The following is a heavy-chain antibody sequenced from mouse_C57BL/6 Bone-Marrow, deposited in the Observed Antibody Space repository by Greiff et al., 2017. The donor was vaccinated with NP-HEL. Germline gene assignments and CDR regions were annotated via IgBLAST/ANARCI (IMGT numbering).Heavy chain of an antibody. CDR3: TRYHGSSYWYFDV. CDR1: GYTFTDYE. J-gene: IGHJ1*03. CDR2: IDPETGGT. D-gene: IGHD1-1*01. Sequence: VKLQESGAELVRPGASVTLSCKASGYTFTDYEMHWVKQTPVHGLEWIGAIDPETGGTAYNQKFKGKAILTADKSSSTAYMELRSLTSEDSAVYYCTRYHGSSYWYFDVWGTGTTVTVSS. V-gene: IGHV1-15*01.